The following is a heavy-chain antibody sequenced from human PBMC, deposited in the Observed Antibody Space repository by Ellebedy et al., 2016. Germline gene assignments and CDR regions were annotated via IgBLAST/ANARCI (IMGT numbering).Heavy chain of an antibody. Sequence: GESLKISCAASGFTFNSYWMRWVRQAPGKGLEWVSNIKQDGSKKYNVDSVRGRFTISRDNARNSLYLQMNSLRAEDTAVYYCASLGGRQRYSDWGQGTLVTVST. V-gene: IGHV3-7*01. J-gene: IGHJ4*02. CDR3: ASLGGRQRYSD. D-gene: IGHD6-6*01. CDR2: IKQDGSKK. CDR1: GFTFNSYW.